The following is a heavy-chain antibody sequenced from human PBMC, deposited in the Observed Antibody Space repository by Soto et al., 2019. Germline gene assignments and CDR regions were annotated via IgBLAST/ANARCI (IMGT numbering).Heavy chain of an antibody. CDR2: FDPNDGET. J-gene: IGHJ3*02. CDR3: ATSSGVTPYDAFDI. CDR1: GYTFTGYY. D-gene: IGHD2-21*02. Sequence: ASVKVSCKASGYTFTGYYMHWVRQAPGQGLEWMGGFDPNDGETNYAQKFQGRVTMTEDTSTDTAYMELSSLRSEDTAVYYCATSSGVTPYDAFDIWGQGTMVTVSS. V-gene: IGHV1-24*01.